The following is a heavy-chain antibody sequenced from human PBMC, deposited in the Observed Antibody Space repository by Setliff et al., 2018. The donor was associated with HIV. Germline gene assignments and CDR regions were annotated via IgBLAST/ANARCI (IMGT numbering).Heavy chain of an antibody. Sequence: PSETLSLTCTVSGDSFNNYHWSWIRQPPGEGLQFLGFFHYRGSPIYNPSLKSRVKISVDTSKNQFSLNLTSVTAADTAVYYCARSVARDYWYFGHWGRGTLVTVPS. J-gene: IGHJ2*01. D-gene: IGHD6-6*01. V-gene: IGHV4-59*01. CDR1: GDSFNNYH. CDR2: FHYRGSP. CDR3: ARSVARDYWYFGH.